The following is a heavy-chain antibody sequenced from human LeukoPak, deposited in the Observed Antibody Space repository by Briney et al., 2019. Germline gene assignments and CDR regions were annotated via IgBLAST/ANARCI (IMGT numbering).Heavy chain of an antibody. CDR1: AFTFSSYT. CDR2: ISGSGGST. CDR3: AKDRVGGSFWDFDY. J-gene: IGHJ4*02. Sequence: PGGSLRLSCEASAFTFSSYTMSWVRQAPGKGLEWVSSISGSGGSTYYADSVKGRFTISRDNSKNTLNLQMNSLRAEDTAVYYCAKDRVGGSFWDFDYWGQGTLVTVSS. D-gene: IGHD1-26*01. V-gene: IGHV3-23*01.